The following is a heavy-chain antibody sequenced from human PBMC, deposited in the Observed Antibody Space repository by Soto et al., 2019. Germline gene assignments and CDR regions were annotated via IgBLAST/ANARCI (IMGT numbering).Heavy chain of an antibody. CDR1: GFTFSSYA. CDR3: AKVMELRFRPPRLYYYYGMDV. V-gene: IGHV3-23*01. CDR2: ISGSGGST. J-gene: IGHJ6*02. D-gene: IGHD1-7*01. Sequence: PGGSLRLSCAASGFTFSSYAMSWVRQAPGKGLEWVSAISGSGGSTYYADSVKGRFTISRDNSKNTLYLQMNSLRAEDTAVYYCAKVMELRFRPPRLYYYYGMDVWGQGTTVTVSS.